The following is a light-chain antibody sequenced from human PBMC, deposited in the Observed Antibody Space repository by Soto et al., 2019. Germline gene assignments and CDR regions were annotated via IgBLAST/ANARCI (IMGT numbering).Light chain of an antibody. CDR3: QQYNSYSGP. CDR1: QSISSW. J-gene: IGKJ2*01. Sequence: DIQMTQSPSTLSASVGDRVTITCRASQSISSWLAWYQQKPGKAPKLLIYDASSLESGVPSRFSGRGSGTEFTLTISSLQPYDFATYYCQQYNSYSGPFGQGTKLEIK. V-gene: IGKV1-5*01. CDR2: DAS.